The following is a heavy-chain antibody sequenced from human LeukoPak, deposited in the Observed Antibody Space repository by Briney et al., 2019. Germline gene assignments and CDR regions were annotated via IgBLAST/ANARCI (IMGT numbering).Heavy chain of an antibody. D-gene: IGHD3-22*01. J-gene: IGHJ4*02. CDR2: INHSGST. CDR1: GGSFSGYY. Sequence: PSETLSLTCAVDGGSFSGYYWSWIRQPPGKGLEWIGEINHSGSTNYNPSLKSRVTISVDTSKNQFSLKLSSVTAADTAVYYCARGHTYYYDSSGPDYWGQGTLVTVSS. CDR3: ARGHTYYYDSSGPDY. V-gene: IGHV4-34*01.